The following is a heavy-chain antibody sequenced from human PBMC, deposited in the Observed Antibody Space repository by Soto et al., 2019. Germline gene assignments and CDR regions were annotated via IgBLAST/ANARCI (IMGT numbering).Heavy chain of an antibody. CDR3: ARSSSSGYETNDY. Sequence: PSETLSLTCTVSGGSVSSGSYYWSWIRQPPGKGLEWIGYIYYSGSTNYNPSLKSRVTISVDTSKNQFSLKLSSVTAADTAVYYCARSSSSGYETNDYWGQGTLVTVSS. CDR2: IYYSGST. D-gene: IGHD3-22*01. V-gene: IGHV4-61*01. J-gene: IGHJ4*02. CDR1: GGSVSSGSYY.